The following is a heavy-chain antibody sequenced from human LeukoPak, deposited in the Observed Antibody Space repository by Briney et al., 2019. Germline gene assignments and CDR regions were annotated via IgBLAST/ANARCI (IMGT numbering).Heavy chain of an antibody. CDR2: IYYSGST. V-gene: IGHV4-59*08. CDR1: GGSISSYY. D-gene: IGHD6-13*01. CDR3: ARHRLQQLVASWFDP. J-gene: IGHJ5*02. Sequence: SETLSLTCTVSGGSISSYYWSWIRQPPGKGLEWIGYIYYSGSTNYNPSLKSRVTISVDTSKNQFSLKLSSVTAADTAVYYCARHRLQQLVASWFDPWGQRTLVTVYS.